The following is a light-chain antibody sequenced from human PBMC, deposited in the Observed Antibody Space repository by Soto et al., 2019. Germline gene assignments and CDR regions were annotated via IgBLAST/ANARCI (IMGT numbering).Light chain of an antibody. J-gene: IGKJ4*01. CDR1: ENVGTN. V-gene: IGKV3D-15*01. CDR2: GSS. Sequence: MVVAQCPASLSVSPGEGVTLSCRASENVGTNLAWYQQKPGQAPRLLIYGSSTRATGIPATFSGSGSGTEFTLTISSLQSEESAIYYCQQYNNWGLSFGGGTKVDIK. CDR3: QQYNNWGLS.